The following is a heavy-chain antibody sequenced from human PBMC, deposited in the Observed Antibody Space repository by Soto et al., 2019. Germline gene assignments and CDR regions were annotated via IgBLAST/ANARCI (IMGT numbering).Heavy chain of an antibody. J-gene: IGHJ4*02. CDR1: GGSISSSSYY. Sequence: QLQLQESGPGLVKPSETLSLTCTVSGGSISSSSYYWGWIRQPPGKGLEWIGSVCYSGNTYYNQSLKSRVTISVDTSKNQFSLRLSSVTAAETAVYYCASNPRYYDILTGYYDHRSFDYWGQGTLVTVSS. V-gene: IGHV4-39*01. CDR3: ASNPRYYDILTGYYDHRSFDY. D-gene: IGHD3-9*01. CDR2: VCYSGNT.